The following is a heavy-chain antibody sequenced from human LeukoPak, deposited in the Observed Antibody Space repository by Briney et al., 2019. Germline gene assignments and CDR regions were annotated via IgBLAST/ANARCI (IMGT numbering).Heavy chain of an antibody. J-gene: IGHJ4*02. CDR2: XXPDSGSS. CDR3: ARARVPIAVAGLYYFDY. D-gene: IGHD6-19*01. Sequence: MPGASVKVSCKASGYTFTAYYIHWLRQAPGQGPEWXGWXXPDSGSSHYAQKFQGRVTMTRDTSSNSAYMDVTRLKSDDTAVYYCARARVPIAVAGLYYFDYWGQGALVTVSS. V-gene: IGHV1-2*02. CDR1: GYTFTAYY.